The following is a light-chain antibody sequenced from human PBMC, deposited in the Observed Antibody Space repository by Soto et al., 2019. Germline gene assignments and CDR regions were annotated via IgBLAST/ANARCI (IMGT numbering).Light chain of an antibody. Sequence: DIQMTQSPSSLSASVGDRVTITCQASQDINTYLNWYQQKSGKAPKLLIYDASNLETGFPSRFSGSGSGTDFTFTISSLQPEDIATYHCQQYDSVTSTFGQGTKVEIK. J-gene: IGKJ2*01. CDR3: QQYDSVTST. CDR2: DAS. V-gene: IGKV1-33*01. CDR1: QDINTY.